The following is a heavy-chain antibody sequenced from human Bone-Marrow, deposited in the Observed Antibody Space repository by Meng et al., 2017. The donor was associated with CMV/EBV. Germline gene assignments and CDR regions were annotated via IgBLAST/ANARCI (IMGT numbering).Heavy chain of an antibody. V-gene: IGHV1-2*02. D-gene: IGHD3-22*01. CDR3: ARVGITMIAGDY. J-gene: IGHJ4*02. CDR1: GYTLTVYY. Sequence: QVQLVQQGAEVKQAGASVKVSCKASGYTLTVYYMHWVRQAPGQGLGWMGWINPNSGGTNYAQKFQGRVTMTRDTSISTAYMELSRLRSDDTAVYYCARVGITMIAGDYWGQGTLVTVSS. CDR2: INPNSGGT.